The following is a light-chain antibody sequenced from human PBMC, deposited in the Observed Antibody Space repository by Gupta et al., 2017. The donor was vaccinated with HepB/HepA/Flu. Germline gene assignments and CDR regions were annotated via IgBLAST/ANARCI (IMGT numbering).Light chain of an antibody. CDR3: QQRTSWLRG. J-gene: IGKJ2*03. Sequence: EVVLTQSPATLSLSPGERATLSCRASQSVGSNLAWYQQKPGQSPRLLIFDVSNRATGIPARFSGSGSGTDVTLTISSLEPEDLAVYYWQQRTSWLRGFGQGTKLEIK. CDR1: QSVGSN. CDR2: DVS. V-gene: IGKV3-11*01.